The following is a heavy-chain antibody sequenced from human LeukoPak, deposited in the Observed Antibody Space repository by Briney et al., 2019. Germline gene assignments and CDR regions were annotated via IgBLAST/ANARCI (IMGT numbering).Heavy chain of an antibody. CDR1: GGSISNSY. Sequence: SETLSLTCTVTGGSISNSYWSWIRQSPGKELEWIAYINYSGSSNYNPSLKSRVTISIDTSKDQFFLTLRSVTAADTAVYYCARHFPPSADFFDYWGQGNLVTVSS. V-gene: IGHV4-59*08. CDR2: INYSGSS. CDR3: ARHFPPSADFFDY. J-gene: IGHJ4*02.